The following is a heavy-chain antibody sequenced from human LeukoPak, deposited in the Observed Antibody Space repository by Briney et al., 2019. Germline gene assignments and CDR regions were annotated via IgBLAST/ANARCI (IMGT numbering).Heavy chain of an antibody. V-gene: IGHV3-9*01. J-gene: IGHJ3*02. CDR2: IRWNSGSI. D-gene: IGHD6-13*01. Sequence: GGSLRLSSAASGFTFDDYAMHWVRQAPGKGLEWVSGIRWNSGSIGYADSVKGRFTISRDNAKNSLYLQMNSLRAEDTALYYCAKVGSSSWYAFDIWGQGTMVTVSS. CDR1: GFTFDDYA. CDR3: AKVGSSSWYAFDI.